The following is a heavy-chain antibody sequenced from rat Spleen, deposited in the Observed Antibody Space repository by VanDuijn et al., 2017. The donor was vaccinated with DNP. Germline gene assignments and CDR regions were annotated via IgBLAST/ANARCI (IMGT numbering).Heavy chain of an antibody. D-gene: IGHD1-3*01. CDR3: ARDYGSYPYYFDY. Sequence: EVQLVESGGGLVQPGRSLKLSCVASGFTFSDYYMAWVRQAPTKGLEVVAYISYAGGSTYYGDSVKGRFTISRDNAKNTLYLQVSSLRSEDTATYYCARDYGSYPYYFDYWGQGVMVTVSS. CDR2: ISYAGGST. J-gene: IGHJ2*01. V-gene: IGHV5-22*01. CDR1: GFTFSDYY.